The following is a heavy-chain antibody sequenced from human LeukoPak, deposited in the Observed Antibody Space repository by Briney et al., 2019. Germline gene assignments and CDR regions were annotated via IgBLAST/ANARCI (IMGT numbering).Heavy chain of an antibody. CDR2: IYYSGST. CDR3: ARHGSSSSTSWFDP. Sequence: SETLSLTCTVSGGSISSSVYFWGWIRQPPGRGLEWIGSIYYSGSTYYNLSLKGRVTISVDTSKNQFSLKLSPVTAADTAVYYCARHGSSSSTSWFDPWGQGTLVTVSS. J-gene: IGHJ5*02. D-gene: IGHD6-6*01. CDR1: GGSISSSVYF. V-gene: IGHV4-39*01.